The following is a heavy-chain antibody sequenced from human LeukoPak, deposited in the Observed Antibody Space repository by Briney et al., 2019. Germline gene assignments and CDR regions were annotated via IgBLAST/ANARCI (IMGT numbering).Heavy chain of an antibody. CDR3: APRYCTNGVCYPDY. Sequence: GGSLKPSRAASGFNFSSYSLNLVRQAPGKGLEWVSSISSSSSYIYYADSVKGRFTISRDNAKNSLYLQMNSLRAEDTAVYYCAPRYCTNGVCYPDYWGQGTLVTVSS. CDR2: ISSSSSYI. D-gene: IGHD2-8*01. J-gene: IGHJ4*02. V-gene: IGHV3-21*01. CDR1: GFNFSSYS.